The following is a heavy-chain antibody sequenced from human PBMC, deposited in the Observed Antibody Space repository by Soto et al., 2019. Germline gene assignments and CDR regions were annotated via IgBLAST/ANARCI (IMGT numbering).Heavy chain of an antibody. CDR1: GFTFSSYA. Sequence: PGGSLRLSCAASGFTFSSYAMSWVRQAPGKGLEWVSAISGSGGSTYYADSVKGRFTISRDNSKNTLYLQMNSLRAEDTAVYYCAKVWANIAVAPDCFDYWGQGTLVTVSS. V-gene: IGHV3-23*01. D-gene: IGHD6-19*01. CDR3: AKVWANIAVAPDCFDY. CDR2: ISGSGGST. J-gene: IGHJ4*02.